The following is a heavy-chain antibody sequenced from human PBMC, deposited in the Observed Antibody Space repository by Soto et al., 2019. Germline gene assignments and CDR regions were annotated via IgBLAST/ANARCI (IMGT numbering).Heavy chain of an antibody. V-gene: IGHV5-10-1*01. J-gene: IGHJ4*02. Sequence: PWESLRICCKASVYSFTNYWITWMRQTPVKGLECMGMIDPSDSYSNYSPSFQGHVTMSVDKSISSAYLQFSSLKASDTAMYYCARHRDILSGYSAADNWGQGTQVTVSS. D-gene: IGHD3-9*01. CDR3: ARHRDILSGYSAADN. CDR1: VYSFTNYW. CDR2: IDPSDSYS.